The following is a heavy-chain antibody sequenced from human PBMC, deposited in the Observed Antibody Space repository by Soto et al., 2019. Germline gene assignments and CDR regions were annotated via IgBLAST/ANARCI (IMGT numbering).Heavy chain of an antibody. J-gene: IGHJ4*02. CDR3: TRHTYYSSGYYLDY. CDR2: IRSKANSYAT. CDR1: GFTFSGSA. D-gene: IGHD3-22*01. V-gene: IGHV3-73*01. Sequence: GGSLRLSCAASGFTFSGSAMHWVRQASGKGLEWVGRIRSKANSYATAYAASVKGRFTISRDDSKNTAYLQMNSRNTEDAAVYYCTRHTYYSSGYYLDYWGQGTLVTVSS.